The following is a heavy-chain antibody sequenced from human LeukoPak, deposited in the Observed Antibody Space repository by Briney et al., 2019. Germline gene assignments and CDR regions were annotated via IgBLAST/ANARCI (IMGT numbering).Heavy chain of an antibody. CDR2: IYYSGST. Sequence: PSETLSLTCTVSGGSISSYYWSWIRQPPGKGLEWIGYIYYSGSTNYNPSLKSRVTISVDTSKNQFSLKLSSVTAADTAVYHCARGSSGPSYFDYWGQGTLVTVSS. CDR3: ARGSSGPSYFDY. D-gene: IGHD3-10*01. V-gene: IGHV4-59*01. J-gene: IGHJ4*02. CDR1: GGSISSYY.